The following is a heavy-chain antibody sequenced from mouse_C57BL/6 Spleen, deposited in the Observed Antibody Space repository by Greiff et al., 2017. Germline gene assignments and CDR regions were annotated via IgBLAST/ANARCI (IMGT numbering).Heavy chain of an antibody. CDR1: GFTFSDYG. V-gene: IGHV5-17*01. Sequence: EVKLVESGGGLVKPGGSLKLSCAASGFTFSDYGMHWVRHAPEKGLEWVAYISSGSSTNYYADTVKGRFTISRDNAKNTLFLQMTSLRSEDTAMYYCARSGGANYYAMDYWGQGASVTVSS. D-gene: IGHD1-3*01. J-gene: IGHJ4*01. CDR3: ARSGGANYYAMDY. CDR2: ISSGSSTN.